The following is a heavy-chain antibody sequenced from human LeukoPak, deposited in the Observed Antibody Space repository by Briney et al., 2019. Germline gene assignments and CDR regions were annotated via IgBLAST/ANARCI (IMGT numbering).Heavy chain of an antibody. CDR1: GGTFSSYA. CDR3: ASGDYCSNTSCYNGAFDI. V-gene: IGHV1-69*05. CDR2: IIPMFRTP. J-gene: IGHJ3*02. D-gene: IGHD2-2*01. Sequence: ASVKVSCKASGGTFSSYAISWVRQAPGQGLEWMGGIIPMFRTPKYAQKFQGGVTITTDEFTSTEYMELSSLGPEDTAVYYCASGDYCSNTSCYNGAFDIWGQGTMVTVSS.